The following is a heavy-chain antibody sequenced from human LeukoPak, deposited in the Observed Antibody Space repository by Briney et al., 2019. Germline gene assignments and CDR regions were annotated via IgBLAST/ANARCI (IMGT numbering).Heavy chain of an antibody. D-gene: IGHD3-22*01. Sequence: GGSLRLSCAASGFTFSSYSMNWVRQAPGKGLEWVSYISSSSSTIYYADSVKGRFTISRDNAKNSLYLQMNNLRDEDTAVYYCASNYDSSGYYPSAPHYFDYWGQGTLVTVSS. CDR3: ASNYDSSGYYPSAPHYFDY. V-gene: IGHV3-48*02. J-gene: IGHJ4*02. CDR2: ISSSSSTI. CDR1: GFTFSSYS.